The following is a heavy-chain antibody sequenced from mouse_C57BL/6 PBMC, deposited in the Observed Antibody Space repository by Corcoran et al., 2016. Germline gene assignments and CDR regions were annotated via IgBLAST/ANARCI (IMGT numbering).Heavy chain of an antibody. CDR2: ISYDGSN. J-gene: IGHJ1*03. CDR1: GYSITSGYY. Sequence: DVQLQESGPGLVKPSQSLSLTCSVTGYSITSGYYWNWIRQFPGNKLEWMGYISYDGSNNYNPSLKNRISITRDTSKNQFFLKLNSVTTEDTATYYCAGRGSSLFWYFDVWGTGTTVTVSS. CDR3: AGRGSSLFWYFDV. V-gene: IGHV3-6*01. D-gene: IGHD1-1*01.